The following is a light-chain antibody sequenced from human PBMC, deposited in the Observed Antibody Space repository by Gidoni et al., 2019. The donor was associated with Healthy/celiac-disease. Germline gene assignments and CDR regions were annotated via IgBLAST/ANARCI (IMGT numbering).Light chain of an antibody. CDR3: QQYNSYSRT. J-gene: IGKJ1*01. V-gene: IGKV1-5*03. CDR1: QSISSW. CDR2: KAS. Sequence: DIQMTQSPSTLSASVGDRVTITCRASQSISSWLAWYQQKPGKAPKLLIYKASSLESGVPSRFSGSGSGTEFTLTIISLQPDDFATYYCQQYNSYSRTFAQXTKVEIK.